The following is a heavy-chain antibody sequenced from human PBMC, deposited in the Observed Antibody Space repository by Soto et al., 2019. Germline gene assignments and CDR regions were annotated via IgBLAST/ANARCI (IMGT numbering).Heavy chain of an antibody. CDR3: ARYGPNDAFEI. CDR2: IIPIVAIV. V-gene: IGHV1-69*02. Sequence: QVQLVQSGPEVMKPGSSLKVSCKASGGTFSSNAVSWVRQAPGQGLEWMGRIIPIVAIVDYAQKFQGRVTITADTSTNTTYVDLSSLRSEDTAVYYCARYGPNDAFEIWGQGTMVTVSS. CDR1: GGTFSSNA. J-gene: IGHJ3*02. D-gene: IGHD4-17*01.